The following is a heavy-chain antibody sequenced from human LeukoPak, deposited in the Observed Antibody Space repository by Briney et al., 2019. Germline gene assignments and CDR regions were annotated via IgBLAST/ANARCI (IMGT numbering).Heavy chain of an antibody. V-gene: IGHV4-4*07. J-gene: IGHJ4*02. CDR2: ISTHGTT. CDR1: GTSITHYF. D-gene: IGHD3-10*01. CDR3: AKDGGYGSGSYYYYFDY. Sequence: TSETLSLTCSVSGTSITHYFWSWIRQSAGQRLEWIGRISTHGTTTYNPSLNSRVTMSRDTSRSQVSLRLSSVTAEDTAVYYCAKDGGYGSGSYYYYFDYWGQGTLVTVSS.